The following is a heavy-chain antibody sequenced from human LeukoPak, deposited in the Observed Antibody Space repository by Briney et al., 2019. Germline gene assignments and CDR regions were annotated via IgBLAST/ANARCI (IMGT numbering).Heavy chain of an antibody. V-gene: IGHV4-59*01. CDR2: IYYSGST. CDR1: GGSISNSY. Sequence: SETLSLTCTVSGGSISNSYWTWIRQPPGKGLQWIGYIYYSGSTSYNPSLKSRVTISVDTSKNQFSLKLSSVTAADTAVYYCARDNILTGYYKGWFDPWGQGTLVTVSS. J-gene: IGHJ5*02. CDR3: ARDNILTGYYKGWFDP. D-gene: IGHD3-9*01.